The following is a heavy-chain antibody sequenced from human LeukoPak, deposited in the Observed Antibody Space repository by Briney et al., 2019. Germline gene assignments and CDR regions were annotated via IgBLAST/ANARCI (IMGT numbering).Heavy chain of an antibody. CDR2: IYTSGST. D-gene: IGHD4-11*01. Sequence: SETLSLTCTVFGGSISSYYWSWIRQPAGKGLEWIGRIYTSGSTNYNPSLKSRVTMSVDTSKNQFSLKLSSVTAADTAVYYCARGRSVTYYYYMDVWGKGTTVTVSS. CDR1: GGSISSYY. J-gene: IGHJ6*03. CDR3: ARGRSVTYYYYMDV. V-gene: IGHV4-4*07.